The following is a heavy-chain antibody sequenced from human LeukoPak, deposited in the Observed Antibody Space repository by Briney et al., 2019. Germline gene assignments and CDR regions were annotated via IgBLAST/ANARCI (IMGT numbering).Heavy chain of an antibody. J-gene: IGHJ4*02. D-gene: IGHD3-10*01. CDR2: ISSSSSYI. V-gene: IGHV3-21*01. CDR3: AALVSPGWTPLLWFGDLGLDY. CDR1: GFTFSSYS. Sequence: GGSLRLSCAASGFTFSSYSMNWVRLAPGKGLEWVSSISSSSSYIYYADSVKGRFTISGDNSKNALYLQMNSLRAEDTAVYYCAALVSPGWTPLLWFGDLGLDYWGQGTLVTVSS.